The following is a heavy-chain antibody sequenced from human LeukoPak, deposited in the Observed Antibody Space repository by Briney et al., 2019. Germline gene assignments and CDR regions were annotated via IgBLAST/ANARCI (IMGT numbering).Heavy chain of an antibody. CDR3: ARGGSAVVTPFIF. CDR1: GYIFTNYD. J-gene: IGHJ4*02. D-gene: IGHD2-2*01. CDR2: ISAYNGNT. Sequence: ASVTVSCKASGYIFTNYDISWVRQAPGQGLEWMGWISAYNGNTNYAQKLQGRVTMTTDTSTSTAYMELRSLRSDDTAVYYCARGGSAVVTPFIFWGQGTLVTVSS. V-gene: IGHV1-18*01.